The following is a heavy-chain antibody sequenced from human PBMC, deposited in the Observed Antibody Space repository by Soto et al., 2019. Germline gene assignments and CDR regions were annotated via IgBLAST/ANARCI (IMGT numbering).Heavy chain of an antibody. D-gene: IGHD6-6*01. CDR2: ISAYNGNT. Sequence: QVQLVQSGAEVKEPGASVKVSCKASGYTFTTYGLSWVRQAPGQVLEWMGWISAYNGNTKYAQKFQGRVTMTTDTSTSTAYMELRSLTSDDTAVYYCARDLVAVRPGWFDPWGQGTLVTVSS. V-gene: IGHV1-18*04. J-gene: IGHJ5*02. CDR1: GYTFTTYG. CDR3: ARDLVAVRPGWFDP.